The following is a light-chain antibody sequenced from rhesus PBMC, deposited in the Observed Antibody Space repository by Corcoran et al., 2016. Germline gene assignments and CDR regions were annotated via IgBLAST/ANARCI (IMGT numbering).Light chain of an antibody. CDR1: QGISNW. Sequence: DIQMTQSPSSLSASVGDRVTITCRASQGISNWLAWYQQKPGKAPKLLIYRASNLETGVPSRFSGSGSGTDVTLTISSLHPEDIATYYWQQHDNSPFTFGPGTKLDIK. CDR3: QQHDNSPFT. CDR2: RAS. J-gene: IGKJ3*01. V-gene: IGKV1-69*01.